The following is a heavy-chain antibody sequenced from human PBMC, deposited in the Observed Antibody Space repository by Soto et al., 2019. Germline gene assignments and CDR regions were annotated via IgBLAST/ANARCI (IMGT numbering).Heavy chain of an antibody. CDR1: GYTFTSYC. D-gene: IGHD2-15*01. J-gene: IGHJ3*02. V-gene: IGHV1-18*01. CDR3: SRGFSGGYPGNHAFDI. Sequence: ASVKVSCKASGYTFTSYCFTWVRQAPGQGLERMGWISAYNGNTNYAQKLQDRVTLTTDTSTSTAYMELRSLRSDVTAVYYCSRGFSGGYPGNHAFDIWGQAKMVTVSS. CDR2: ISAYNGNT.